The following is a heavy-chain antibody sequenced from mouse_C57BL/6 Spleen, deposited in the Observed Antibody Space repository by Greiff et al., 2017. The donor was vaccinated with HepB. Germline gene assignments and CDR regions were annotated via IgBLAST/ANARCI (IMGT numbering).Heavy chain of an antibody. CDR2: INPSNGGT. D-gene: IGHD2-2*01. Sequence: QVQLQQSGTELVKPGASVKLSCKASGYTFTSYWMHWVKQRPGQGLEWIGNINPSNGGTNYNEKFKSKATLTVDKSSSTAYMQLSSLTSEDSAVYYCGSPGGYDEGTYAMDYWGQGTSVTVSS. V-gene: IGHV1-53*01. CDR3: GSPGGYDEGTYAMDY. CDR1: GYTFTSYW. J-gene: IGHJ4*01.